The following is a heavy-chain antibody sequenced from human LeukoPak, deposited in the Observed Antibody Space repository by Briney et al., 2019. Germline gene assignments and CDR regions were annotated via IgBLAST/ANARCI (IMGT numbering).Heavy chain of an antibody. Sequence: GESLKISCKGSGYGFTSYWIGWARPKPGKGLEWRGIIYPGDSDTSSTPSFQGQVTISADKSISTAYLQWSSLKASDTAMYYCARHKGEAVQLWDYFDYWGQGTLVTVSS. CDR2: IYPGDSDT. CDR1: GYGFTSYW. J-gene: IGHJ4*02. D-gene: IGHD5-18*01. CDR3: ARHKGEAVQLWDYFDY. V-gene: IGHV5-51*01.